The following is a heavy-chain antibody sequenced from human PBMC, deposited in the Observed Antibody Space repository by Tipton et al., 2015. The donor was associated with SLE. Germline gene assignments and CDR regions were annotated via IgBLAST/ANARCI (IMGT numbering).Heavy chain of an antibody. Sequence: LRLSCTVSGFSINNGYFWAWIRQPPGKGLEWIGYVFRSGSTQYNASLKSRVTISVETSKNQFSLQLSSVTAADTAVYYCARDTSLSGHDYWGQGTLLTASS. CDR2: VFRSGST. J-gene: IGHJ4*02. D-gene: IGHD6-19*01. CDR1: GFSINNGYF. CDR3: ARDTSLSGHDY. V-gene: IGHV4-38-2*02.